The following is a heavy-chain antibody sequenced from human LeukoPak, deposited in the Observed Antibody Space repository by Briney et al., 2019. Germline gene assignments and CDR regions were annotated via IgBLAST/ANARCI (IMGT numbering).Heavy chain of an antibody. J-gene: IGHJ4*02. CDR2: IYYSGST. CDR3: ARLIVGATDFDY. Sequence: PSETLSLTCTVSGGSMSDYYWSWIRQPPGKGLEWIGYIYYSGSTHYNPALTSRVAISVDTSKNQFSLKLSSVTAADTAVYYCARLIVGATDFDYWGQGTLVTVSS. CDR1: GGSMSDYY. D-gene: IGHD1-26*01. V-gene: IGHV4-59*12.